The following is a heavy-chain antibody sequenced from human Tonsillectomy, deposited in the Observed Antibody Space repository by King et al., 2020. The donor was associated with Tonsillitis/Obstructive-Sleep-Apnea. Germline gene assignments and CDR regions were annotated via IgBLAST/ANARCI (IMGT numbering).Heavy chain of an antibody. CDR3: ARGDAASSHGMDV. Sequence: QLVQSGAEVKKPGASVKVSCKAAGYTFTGYYMYWVRQAPGQGLEWMGWINPDSGGTKYAQKFQGRVTMTRDTSISTVYMELSRLRSDDTALYYCARGDAASSHGMDVWGQGNTVTVSS. J-gene: IGHJ6*02. CDR1: GYTFTGYY. D-gene: IGHD5-18*01. CDR2: INPDSGGT. V-gene: IGHV1-2*02.